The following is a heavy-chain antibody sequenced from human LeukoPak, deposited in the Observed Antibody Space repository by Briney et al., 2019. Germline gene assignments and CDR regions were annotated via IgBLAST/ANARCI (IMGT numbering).Heavy chain of an antibody. CDR2: ISSSSDYI. Sequence: GGSLRLSCAASGFSFISYSMNWVRQAPGKGLEWVSSISSSSDYIYHADSVKGRFTISRDNPKKSLYLQMNSLRAEDTAVYYCARGATTTRFGRFDFWGQGTLVIVSS. V-gene: IGHV3-21*01. J-gene: IGHJ5*01. D-gene: IGHD4-17*01. CDR1: GFSFISYS. CDR3: ARGATTTRFGRFDF.